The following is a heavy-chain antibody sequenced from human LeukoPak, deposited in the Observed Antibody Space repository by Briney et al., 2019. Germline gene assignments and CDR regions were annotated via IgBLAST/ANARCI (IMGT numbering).Heavy chain of an antibody. J-gene: IGHJ5*02. CDR3: ARAERYYGSGSFYWFHP. V-gene: IGHV1-18*04. CDR2: SSAYNGNT. D-gene: IGHD3-10*01. CDR1: GYTFTSYV. Sequence: ASVKVYCKASGYTFTSYVISWVRQAPGQGLEWMGWSSAYNGNTNYAQKLQGRVTMTTDTSTSTAYMELRSLRSDDTAVYYCARAERYYGSGSFYWFHPWGQGTLVTVSS.